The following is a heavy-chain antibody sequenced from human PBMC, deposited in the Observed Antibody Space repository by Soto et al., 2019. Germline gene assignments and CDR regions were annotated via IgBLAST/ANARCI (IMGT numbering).Heavy chain of an antibody. CDR3: ARVYYGSGSYYLSPTYNWFDP. J-gene: IGHJ5*02. Sequence: SETLSLTCAVYGGSFSGYYWSWIRQPPGKGLEWIGEINHSGSTNYNPSLKSRVTISVDTSKNQFSLKLSSVTAADTAVYYCARVYYGSGSYYLSPTYNWFDPWGRGTLVTVSS. CDR1: GGSFSGYY. CDR2: INHSGST. D-gene: IGHD3-10*01. V-gene: IGHV4-34*01.